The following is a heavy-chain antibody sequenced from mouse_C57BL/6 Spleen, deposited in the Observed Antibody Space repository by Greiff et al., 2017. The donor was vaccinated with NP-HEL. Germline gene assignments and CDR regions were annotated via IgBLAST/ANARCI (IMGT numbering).Heavy chain of an antibody. J-gene: IGHJ1*03. CDR3: ARYYYGRIRYFDV. V-gene: IGHV1-50*01. CDR2: IDPSDSYT. Sequence: LQQPGASVKLSCKASGYTFTSYWMQWVKQRPGQGLEWIGEIDPSDSYTNYNQKFKGKATLTVDTSSSTAYMQLRSLTSEDSAVYYCARYYYGRIRYFDVWGTGTTVTVSS. CDR1: GYTFTSYW. D-gene: IGHD1-1*01.